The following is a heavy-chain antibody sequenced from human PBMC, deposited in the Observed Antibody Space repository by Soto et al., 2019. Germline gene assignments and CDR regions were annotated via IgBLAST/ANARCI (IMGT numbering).Heavy chain of an antibody. V-gene: IGHV1-18*01. CDR2: ISAYNGNT. CDR3: ARYRSPSRNYYGMDV. Sequence: QVQLVQSGAEVKKPGASVKVSCKASGYTFTTYGVSWVRQAPGQGREWMGWISAYNGNTNYAQKFQGRVTMTTDTSTSTAYMELRSLRSDDTAVYYCARYRSPSRNYYGMDVWGQGTTVTVSS. J-gene: IGHJ6*02. D-gene: IGHD6-6*01. CDR1: GYTFTTYG.